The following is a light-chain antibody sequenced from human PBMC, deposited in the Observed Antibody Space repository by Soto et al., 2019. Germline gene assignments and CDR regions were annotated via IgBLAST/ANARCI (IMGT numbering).Light chain of an antibody. CDR1: QSVDSY. J-gene: IGKJ5*01. CDR2: DVS. CDR3: QQYNNWPPIT. Sequence: EIVLTQSPVTLSLSPGERATLSCRASQSVDSYLAWYQQKPGQAPRLLIYDVSNRATGIPARFSGSGSGTEFTLTISSLQSEDFAVYYCQQYNNWPPITFGQGTRLEIK. V-gene: IGKV3-11*01.